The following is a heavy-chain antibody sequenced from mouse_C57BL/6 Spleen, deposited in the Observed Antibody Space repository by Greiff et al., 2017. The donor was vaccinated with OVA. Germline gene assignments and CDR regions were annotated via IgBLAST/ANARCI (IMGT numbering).Heavy chain of an antibody. CDR1: GFTFSDYG. V-gene: IGHV5-17*01. CDR2: ISSGSSTI. CDR3: AREGNGYEGYYAMDY. D-gene: IGHD2-2*01. Sequence: EVKLMESGGGLVKPGGSLKLSCAASGFTFSDYGMHWVRQAPEKGLEWVAYISSGSSTIYYADTVKGRFTISRDNAKNTLFLQMTSLRSEDTAMYYCAREGNGYEGYYAMDYWGQGTSVTVSS. J-gene: IGHJ4*01.